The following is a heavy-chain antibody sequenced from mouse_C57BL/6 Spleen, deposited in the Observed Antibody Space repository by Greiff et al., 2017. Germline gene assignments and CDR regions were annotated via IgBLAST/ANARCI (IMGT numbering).Heavy chain of an antibody. CDR2: INYDGSNT. CDR1: GFTFSNYY. CDR3: AREDYYCNFEG. J-gene: IGHJ1*03. V-gene: IGHV5-16*01. Sequence: VQLKESEGGLVQPGGSMKLSCTASGFTFSNYYMSWVRQVPDKGLEWVATINYDGSNTYYLDSFKSRFIISRDNAKNILYLQMSSLKSEDTATYYHAREDYYCNFEGWGTGTTVTNS. D-gene: IGHD2-4*01.